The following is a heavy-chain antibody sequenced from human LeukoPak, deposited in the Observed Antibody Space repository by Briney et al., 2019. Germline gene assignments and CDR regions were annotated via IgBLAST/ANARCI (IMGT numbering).Heavy chain of an antibody. J-gene: IGHJ4*02. V-gene: IGHV1-2*02. D-gene: IGHD1-26*01. CDR3: ARDSIVGATDY. CDR1: GYTFTGYY. Sequence: ASVKASCKASGYTFTGYYMHWVRQAPGQGLEWMGWINPNSGGTNYAQKFQGRVTMTRDTSISTAYMGLSRLRSDDTAVYYCARDSIVGATDYWGQGTLVTVSS. CDR2: INPNSGGT.